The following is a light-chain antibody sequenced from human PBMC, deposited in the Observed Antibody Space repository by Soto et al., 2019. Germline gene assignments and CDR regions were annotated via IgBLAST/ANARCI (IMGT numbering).Light chain of an antibody. J-gene: IGKJ1*01. CDR1: QSVSSSY. CDR3: QHYIDSRKT. V-gene: IGKV3-20*01. CDR2: GAS. Sequence: EIVLTQSPGTLSLSPGERATLSCRASQSVSSSYLGWYQQKPGQAPRLLIYGASSRAAGIPDRFSGSGSGTDFTLTISRLEPEDFAVYYCQHYIDSRKTVGQGTKVEIK.